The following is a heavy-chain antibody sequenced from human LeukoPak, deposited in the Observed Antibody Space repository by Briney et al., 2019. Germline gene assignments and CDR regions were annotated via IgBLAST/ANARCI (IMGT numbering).Heavy chain of an antibody. D-gene: IGHD6-6*01. CDR3: AKDQKPIAARPCYFDY. V-gene: IGHV3-30*02. CDR1: GFTFSSYG. J-gene: IGHJ4*02. CDR2: IRYDGSNK. Sequence: GGSLRLSCAASGFTFSSYGMHWVRQAPGKGLEWVAFIRYDGSNKYYADSVKGRFTISRDNSKNTLYLQMNSLRAEDTAVYYCAKDQKPIAARPCYFDYWGQGTLVTVSS.